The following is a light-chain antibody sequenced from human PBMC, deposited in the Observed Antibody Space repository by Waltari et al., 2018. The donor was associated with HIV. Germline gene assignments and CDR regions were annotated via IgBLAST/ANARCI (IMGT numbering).Light chain of an antibody. CDR3: AAWDDSLSGWV. J-gene: IGLJ3*02. CDR1: SSNIGDTN. CDR2: RNS. V-gene: IGLV1-47*01. Sequence: QSALTQPPSTSGTPGQPVTIPCSGGSSNIGDTNVSWYQQLPGTAPKLLLYRNSQRPSGVRDRFSGSKSGTSASLAINDLRSEDEAEYHCAAWDDSLSGWVFGGGTNLTVL.